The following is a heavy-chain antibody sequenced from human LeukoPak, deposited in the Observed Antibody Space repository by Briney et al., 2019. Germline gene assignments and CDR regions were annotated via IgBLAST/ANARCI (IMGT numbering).Heavy chain of an antibody. D-gene: IGHD2-15*01. CDR2: INPSGCST. V-gene: IGHV1-46*01. CDR1: GYTFTSYY. CDR3: ARDPRYCSGGGCYNFRFDP. J-gene: IGHJ5*02. Sequence: GASVKVSCKASGYTFTSYYMHWVRQARGQGLVWMGIINPSGCSTSYAQKFQGRVTMTRDTSTSTVYMELSSLRSEDTAVYYCARDPRYCSGGGCYNFRFDPWGQGTLVTVSS.